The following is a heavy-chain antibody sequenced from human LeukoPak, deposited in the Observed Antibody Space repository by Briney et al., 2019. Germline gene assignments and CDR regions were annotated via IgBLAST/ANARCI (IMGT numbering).Heavy chain of an antibody. CDR2: INHSGST. D-gene: IGHD2-2*01. CDR3: ARDPFIVVVPAAIDVGAFDI. V-gene: IGHV4-34*01. Sequence: SETLSLTCAVYGGSFSGYHWSWIRQPPGKGLEWIGEINHSGSTNYNPSLKSRVTISVDTSKNQFSLELSSVTAADTAVYYCARDPFIVVVPAAIDVGAFDIWGQGTMVTVSS. J-gene: IGHJ3*02. CDR1: GGSFSGYH.